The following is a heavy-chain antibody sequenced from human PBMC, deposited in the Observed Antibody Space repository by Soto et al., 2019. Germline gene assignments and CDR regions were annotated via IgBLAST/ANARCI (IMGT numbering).Heavy chain of an antibody. CDR2: ISSSSSTI. CDR3: ARELRSMVRGELGY. D-gene: IGHD3-10*01. J-gene: IGHJ4*02. CDR1: GFTFSPYR. V-gene: IGHV3-48*02. Sequence: EVQLVESGGGLVQPGGSLRLSCAASGFTFSPYRMNWVRQAPGKGLEWVSYISSSSSTIYYADSVKGRFTISRDNAKNSLYLQMNSLRDEDTAVYYCARELRSMVRGELGYWGQGTLVTVSS.